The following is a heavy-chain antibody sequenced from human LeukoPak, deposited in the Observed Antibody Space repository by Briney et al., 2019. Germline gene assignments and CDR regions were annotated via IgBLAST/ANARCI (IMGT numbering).Heavy chain of an antibody. CDR3: AKGQDIVLVPAATFDY. V-gene: IGHV3-23*01. D-gene: IGHD2-2*01. J-gene: IGHJ4*02. CDR1: GFTFSSYA. CDR2: ISGSGGST. Sequence: GGSLRLSCAASGFTFSSYAMSWVRQAPGKGLEWVSAISGSGGSTYYADSVKGRFTISRDNSKNTLYLQMNSLRAEDTAVYYCAKGQDIVLVPAATFDYWGQGTLVTVSS.